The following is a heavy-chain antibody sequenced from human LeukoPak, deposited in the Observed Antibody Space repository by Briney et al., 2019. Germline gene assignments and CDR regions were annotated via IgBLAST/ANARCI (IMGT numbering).Heavy chain of an antibody. D-gene: IGHD3-9*01. Sequence: PGGSLRPSCAASGFIFSNAWMTWVRQAPGKGLEWVGRMESNPAGGRVDYAAPLKGRFTISRDDSKNTLYLQVNILRTEDTAVYYCTTLSHDIHYWGQGTLVTVSS. J-gene: IGHJ4*02. V-gene: IGHV3-15*04. CDR2: MESNPAGGRV. CDR1: GFIFSNAW. CDR3: TTLSHDIHY.